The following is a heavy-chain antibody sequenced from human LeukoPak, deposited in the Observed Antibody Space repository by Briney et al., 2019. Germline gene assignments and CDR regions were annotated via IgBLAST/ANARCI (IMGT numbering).Heavy chain of an antibody. V-gene: IGHV3-23*01. D-gene: IGHD3-22*01. CDR1: GITLSNYG. J-gene: IGHJ4*02. CDR2: IGGSGAGA. Sequence: GGSLRLSCAVSGITLSNYGMSWVRQAPGKGLEWVAGIGGSGAGANYADSVKGRFTISRDNSKNTLYLQMNSLRVEDTAVYFCAKRGVVIRVILVGFHKEAYYFDSWGQGALVTVSS. CDR3: AKRGVVIRVILVGFHKEAYYFDS.